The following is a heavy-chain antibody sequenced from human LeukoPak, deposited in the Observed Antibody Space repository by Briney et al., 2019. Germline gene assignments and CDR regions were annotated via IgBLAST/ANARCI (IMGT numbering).Heavy chain of an antibody. CDR3: AIAIVPAD. Sequence: ASVKVSCKGSGYTFTGYYIHWMRQAPGQGLEWMGWINCNSGGTNYAQKFQGRVTMTRDTSISTAYMELNRLRSDDTAVYYFAIAIVPADWGQGTLVTVSS. CDR1: GYTFTGYY. V-gene: IGHV1-2*02. CDR2: INCNSGGT. D-gene: IGHD2-2*01. J-gene: IGHJ4*02.